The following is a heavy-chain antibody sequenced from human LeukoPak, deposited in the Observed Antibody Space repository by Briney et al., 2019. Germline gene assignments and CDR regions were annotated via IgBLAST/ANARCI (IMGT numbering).Heavy chain of an antibody. V-gene: IGHV1-2*02. D-gene: IGHD6-13*01. J-gene: IGHJ5*02. CDR1: GYTFTDYY. Sequence: ASVKVSCKASGYTFTDYYLHWVRQAPGQGLEWMGWINPNSGGANFALNFRGRVTMTRATSISTAYMELSRLTSDDTAVYYCARGVGSSWFDPWGQGTLVTVSS. CDR2: INPNSGGA. CDR3: ARGVGSSWFDP.